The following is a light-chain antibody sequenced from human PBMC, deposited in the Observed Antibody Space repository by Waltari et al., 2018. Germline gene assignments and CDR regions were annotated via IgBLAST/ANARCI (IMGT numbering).Light chain of an antibody. Sequence: DVQMTQSTSSLSASVGDRVAITCQASQGINNYLNWYQQKPRKAPVLLIYDSSKLETVVTSRFSGSGSGRHFTLTISTLQPQDFATYYCQQYDNLPPSFTFGQGTRLEIK. CDR2: DSS. J-gene: IGKJ5*01. CDR3: QQYDNLPPSFT. V-gene: IGKV1-33*01. CDR1: QGINNY.